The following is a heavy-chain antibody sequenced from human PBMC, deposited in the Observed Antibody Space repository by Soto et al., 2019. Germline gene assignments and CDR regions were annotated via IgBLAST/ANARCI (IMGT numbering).Heavy chain of an antibody. V-gene: IGHV3-33*06. CDR1: GFTFSSYG. D-gene: IGHD3-22*01. J-gene: IGHJ4*02. CDR2: IWNDGSNK. Sequence: PGGSLRLSCAASGFTFSSYGMHWVRQAPGKGLEWVAVIWNDGSNKYYADSVKGRFTISRDNSKNTLYLQMNSLRAEDTAVYYCAKGTANYYDSSGYFDYWGQGTLVTVSS. CDR3: AKGTANYYDSSGYFDY.